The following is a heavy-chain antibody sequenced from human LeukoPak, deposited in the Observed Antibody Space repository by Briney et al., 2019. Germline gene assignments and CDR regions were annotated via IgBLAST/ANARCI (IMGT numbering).Heavy chain of an antibody. CDR1: GFTFSSYA. V-gene: IGHV3-23*01. J-gene: IGHJ4*02. CDR2: ISGSGGST. D-gene: IGHD3-16*01. CDR3: AKDFPWGSTGYYFDY. Sequence: GGSLRLSCAASGFTFSSYAMSWVRQAPGKGLEWVSAISGSGGSTYYADSVKGRFTISRDNSKNTLYLQMNSLRAEDTAVYYCAKDFPWGSTGYYFDYWGREPWSPSPQ.